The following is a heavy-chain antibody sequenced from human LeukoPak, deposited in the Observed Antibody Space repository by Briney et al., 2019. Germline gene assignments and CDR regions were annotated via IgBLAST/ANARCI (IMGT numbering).Heavy chain of an antibody. D-gene: IGHD6-19*01. J-gene: IGHJ4*02. CDR2: ISYDGSNK. V-gene: IGHV3-30*04. Sequence: GRSLRLSYAASGFTFSSYAMHWVRQAPGKGLEWVAVISYDGSNKYYADSVKGRFTISRDNSKNTLYLQMNSLRAEDTAVYYCARGGRGEAVARSPPNYWGQGTLVTVSS. CDR1: GFTFSSYA. CDR3: ARGGRGEAVARSPPNY.